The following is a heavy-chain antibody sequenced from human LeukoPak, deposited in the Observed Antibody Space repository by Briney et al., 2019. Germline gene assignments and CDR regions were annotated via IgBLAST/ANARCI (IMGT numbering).Heavy chain of an antibody. CDR3: AREGIYCSSTSCYFDC. J-gene: IGHJ4*02. D-gene: IGHD2-2*01. V-gene: IGHV3-21*01. Sequence: GGSLRLSCAASAFTFSSYSMNWVRQAPGKGLEWVSSISSSTSYIYYADSVKGRFTISRDNAKNSLYLQMNSLRAEDTAVYYCAREGIYCSSTSCYFDCWGQGTLVTVSS. CDR1: AFTFSSYS. CDR2: ISSSTSYI.